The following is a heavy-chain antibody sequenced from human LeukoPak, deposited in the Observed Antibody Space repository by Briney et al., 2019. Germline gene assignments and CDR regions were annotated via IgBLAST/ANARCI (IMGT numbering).Heavy chain of an antibody. CDR1: GFTFSSYG. J-gene: IGHJ2*01. V-gene: IGHV3-23*01. Sequence: GGTLRLSCAASGFTFSSYGMSWVRQAPGKGLEWVSAISGGDGSTYYADSVKGRFTISRDNSKNTLYLQMNSLRAEDTAVYYCANFGAYDSSGYYYWYFDLWGRGTLVTVSS. D-gene: IGHD3-22*01. CDR3: ANFGAYDSSGYYYWYFDL. CDR2: ISGGDGST.